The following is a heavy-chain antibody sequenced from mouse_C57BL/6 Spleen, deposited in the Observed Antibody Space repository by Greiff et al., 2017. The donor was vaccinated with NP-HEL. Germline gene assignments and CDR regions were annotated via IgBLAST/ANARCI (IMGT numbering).Heavy chain of an antibody. CDR1: GFTFSSYG. CDR3: ARQGSRGYFDV. J-gene: IGHJ1*03. CDR2: ISSGGSYT. V-gene: IGHV5-6*01. Sequence: EVKLMDSGGDLVKPGGSLKLSCAASGFTFSSYGMSWVRQTPDKRLAWVATISSGGSYTYYPDSVKGRFTISRDNAKNTLYLQMSSLKSEDTAMYYCARQGSRGYFDVWGTGTTVTVSS.